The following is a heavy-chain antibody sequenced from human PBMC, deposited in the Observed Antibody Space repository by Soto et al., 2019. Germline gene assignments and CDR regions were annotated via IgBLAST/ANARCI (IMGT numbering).Heavy chain of an antibody. CDR2: IYSGGTT. J-gene: IGHJ3*02. Sequence: EVQLVESGGGLVQPGGSLRLSCAASGFAVSNNYMSWVRQAPGKGLEWVSVIYSGGTTYYAESVKGRCSVSRHNSMNTLYLQMNSLRVEDTAVYYCAREASYGDYNHDAFDIWGQGTMVTVSS. V-gene: IGHV3-53*04. D-gene: IGHD4-17*01. CDR1: GFAVSNNY. CDR3: AREASYGDYNHDAFDI.